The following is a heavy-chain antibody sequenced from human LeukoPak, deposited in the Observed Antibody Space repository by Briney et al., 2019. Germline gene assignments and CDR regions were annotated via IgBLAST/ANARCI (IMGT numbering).Heavy chain of an antibody. CDR3: AIVGAQQDV. V-gene: IGHV1-69*13. CDR2: ITPMFGTA. Sequence: ASVKVSCKASGGTFSSYAISWVRQAPGQGLEWMGGITPMFGTAKYAQKFQGRVTITAVESMSTAYMELSSLRSEDTAVYYCAIVGAQQDVWGQGTTVTVSS. CDR1: GGTFSSYA. J-gene: IGHJ6*02. D-gene: IGHD3-16*01.